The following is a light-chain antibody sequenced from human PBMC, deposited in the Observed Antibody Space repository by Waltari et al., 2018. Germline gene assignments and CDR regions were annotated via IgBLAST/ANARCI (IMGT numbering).Light chain of an antibody. CDR3: QQYNNWPLT. V-gene: IGKV3-15*01. CDR2: DAS. J-gene: IGKJ4*01. Sequence: EIVMTQSPANLSVSPGESATLSCRARQSVSIKLAGYQQKPGQAPRLLISDASTRATVIPPRFSGSGSGTDFTLTISSLQSEDFAVYYCQQYNNWPLTFGGGTKVEIK. CDR1: QSVSIK.